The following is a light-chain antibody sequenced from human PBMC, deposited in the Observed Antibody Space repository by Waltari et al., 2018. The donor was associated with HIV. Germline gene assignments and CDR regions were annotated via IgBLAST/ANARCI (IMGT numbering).Light chain of an antibody. V-gene: IGLV1-47*01. CDR1: TSNIGRNY. CDR2: RNN. Sequence: QSALTPPPSASGTPGQRVTTSCSGSTSNIGRNYVTWYLQLPGTAPKLLIYRNNQRPSGVPDRFSGSKSGTSASLAISGLRSEDEADYYCASWDDSLSVVFGGGTKLTVL. CDR3: ASWDDSLSVV. J-gene: IGLJ2*01.